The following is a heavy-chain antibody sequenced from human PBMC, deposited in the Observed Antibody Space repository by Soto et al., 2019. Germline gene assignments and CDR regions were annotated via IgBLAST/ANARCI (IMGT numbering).Heavy chain of an antibody. CDR2: IYPGDSDT. CDR1: GYSFTSYW. J-gene: IGHJ6*02. CDR3: ARRAVFWGRYYYGMDV. Sequence: EVQLVQSGAEVKKPGESLKISCKGSGYSFTSYWIGWVRQMPGKGLEWMGIIYPGDSDTRYSPSFQGQVTISADKSIXXAYLQWSSLKASDTAMYYCARRAVFWGRYYYGMDVWGQGTTVTVSS. V-gene: IGHV5-51*03. D-gene: IGHD7-27*01.